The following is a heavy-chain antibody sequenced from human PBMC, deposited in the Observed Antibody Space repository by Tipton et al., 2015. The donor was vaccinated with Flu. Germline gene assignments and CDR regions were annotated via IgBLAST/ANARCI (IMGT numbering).Heavy chain of an antibody. D-gene: IGHD4-17*01. CDR3: ARDYGDYYFDS. CDR2: VFYSGYN. Sequence: SLRLSCAVSGSSVNSNNWWSWVRQPPGKGLEWIGEVFYSGYNNYNPSLKSRVTMSLDNSNNQFSLKLSSVAAADTAIYYCARDYGDYYFDSWGQGTLVTVFS. J-gene: IGHJ4*02. CDR1: GSSVNSNNW. V-gene: IGHV4-4*02.